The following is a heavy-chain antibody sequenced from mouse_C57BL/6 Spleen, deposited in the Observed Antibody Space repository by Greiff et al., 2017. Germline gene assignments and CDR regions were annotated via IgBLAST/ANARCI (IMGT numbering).Heavy chain of an antibody. Sequence: QVQLQQPGAELVMPGASVKLSCKASGYTFTSYWMHWVKQRPGQGLEWIGEIDPSDSYTNYNQKFKGKSTLTVDKSSSTAYMQLSSLTSEDSAVYYCARGDYYGIAMDYWGQGTSVTVSS. CDR2: IDPSDSYT. V-gene: IGHV1-69*01. CDR1: GYTFTSYW. D-gene: IGHD1-1*01. CDR3: ARGDYYGIAMDY. J-gene: IGHJ4*01.